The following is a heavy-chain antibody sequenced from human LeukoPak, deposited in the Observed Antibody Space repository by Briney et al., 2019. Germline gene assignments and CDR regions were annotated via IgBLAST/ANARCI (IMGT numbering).Heavy chain of an antibody. CDR1: GFTFSSYA. Sequence: GGSLRLSCAASGFTFSSYAMHWVRQAPGKGLEWVAVISYDGSNRYYADSVKGRFTISRDNSKNTLYLQMNSLRAEDTAVYYCARVVVASLEWLFSPLDYWGQGTLVTVSS. D-gene: IGHD3-3*01. CDR3: ARVVVASLEWLFSPLDY. J-gene: IGHJ4*02. CDR2: ISYDGSNR. V-gene: IGHV3-30-3*01.